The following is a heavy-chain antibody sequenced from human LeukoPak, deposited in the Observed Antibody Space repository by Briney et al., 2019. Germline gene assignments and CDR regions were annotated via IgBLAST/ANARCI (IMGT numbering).Heavy chain of an antibody. CDR2: IIPIFGTA. Sequence: SVKVSCKASGGTFSSYAISWVRQAPGQGLEWMGRIIPIFGTANYAQKFQGRVTITTDESTSTAYMELSSLRSEDTAVYYCAICSGGSCFPFDYRGQGTLVTVSS. CDR3: AICSGGSCFPFDY. V-gene: IGHV1-69*05. J-gene: IGHJ4*02. D-gene: IGHD2-15*01. CDR1: GGTFSSYA.